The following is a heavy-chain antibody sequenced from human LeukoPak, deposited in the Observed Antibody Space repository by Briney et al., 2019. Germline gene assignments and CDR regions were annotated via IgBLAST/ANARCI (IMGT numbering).Heavy chain of an antibody. V-gene: IGHV1-18*01. J-gene: IGHJ4*02. CDR2: ISAYNGNT. D-gene: IGHD6-19*01. CDR3: ARASVYSSGWPWDY. CDR1: GYTFTSYG. Sequence: GASATVSCTASGYTFTSYGISWVRQAPGQGLEWMGWISAYNGNTNYAQKLQGRVTMTTDTSTSTAYMELRSLRSADTAVYYCARASVYSSGWPWDYWGQGTLVTVSS.